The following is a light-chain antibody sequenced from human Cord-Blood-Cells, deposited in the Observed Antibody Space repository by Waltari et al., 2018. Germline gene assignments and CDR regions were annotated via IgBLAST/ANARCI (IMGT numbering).Light chain of an antibody. CDR1: SSDVGGYNY. J-gene: IGLJ2*01. V-gene: IGLV2-14*01. Sequence: SALTQPPSVSGSPGQSITISCTGTSSDVGGYNYVSWYQQHPAKAPKLMIYDVSNRPSGVSNRFSGSKSGNTASLTISGLQAEDEADYYCSAYTSSSTLVFGGGTKLTVL. CDR3: SAYTSSSTLV. CDR2: DVS.